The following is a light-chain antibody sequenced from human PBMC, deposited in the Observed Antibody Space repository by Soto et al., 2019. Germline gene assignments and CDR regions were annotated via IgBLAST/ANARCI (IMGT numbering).Light chain of an antibody. V-gene: IGKV3-11*01. CDR3: QQRSYLFT. Sequence: EIVLTQSPDTLSLSPGERATLSCRTSQSVSSSLAWYQHKPGQAPRLLIYDASNRATGIPARFSGSGSGTDFTLTITSLQPEDCAVYYCQQRSYLFTVGGGTKGEIK. CDR1: QSVSSS. CDR2: DAS. J-gene: IGKJ4*01.